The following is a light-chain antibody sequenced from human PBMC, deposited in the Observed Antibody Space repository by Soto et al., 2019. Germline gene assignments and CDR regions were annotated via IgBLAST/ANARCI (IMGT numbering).Light chain of an antibody. J-gene: IGKJ4*02. V-gene: IGKV3-15*01. Sequence: EIVMTQSPATLSVSPGERATLSCRASQSVSSNLAWYQQKPGQAPRLLIYGASTMSTGIPARFSGSGSGTEFTLTISSLQSEDVAVYYCQQYNNCPPLTFGGGTKVEIK. CDR3: QQYNNCPPLT. CDR1: QSVSSN. CDR2: GAS.